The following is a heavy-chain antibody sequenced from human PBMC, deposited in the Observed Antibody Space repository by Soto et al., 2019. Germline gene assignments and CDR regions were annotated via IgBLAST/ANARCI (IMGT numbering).Heavy chain of an antibody. J-gene: IGHJ4*02. CDR3: AHIVVAGLGYYFDY. Sequence: QITLKESGPTLVKPTQTLTLTCTFSGFSLSSTRMAVGWIRQPPGKALEWLALIYWDDDKRYSPFLKSRLTIIKDTSKNQVVLTMSNMAPVDTARYYCAHIVVAGLGYYFDYWGQGTLVTVSS. CDR1: GFSLSSTRMA. V-gene: IGHV2-5*02. CDR2: IYWDDDK. D-gene: IGHD6-19*01.